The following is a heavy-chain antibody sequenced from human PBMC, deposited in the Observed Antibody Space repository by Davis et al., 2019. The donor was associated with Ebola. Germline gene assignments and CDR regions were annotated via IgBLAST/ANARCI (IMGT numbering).Heavy chain of an antibody. CDR3: TTGGYCSSTSCSIGWYYYYYMDV. V-gene: IGHV3-21*01. Sequence: GESLKISCAASGFTFSSYSMNWVRQAPGKGLEWVSSISSSSSYIYYADSVKGRFTISRDNAKNSLYLQMNSLRAEDTAVYYCTTGGYCSSTSCSIGWYYYYYMDVWGKGTTVTVSS. D-gene: IGHD2-2*01. CDR1: GFTFSSYS. CDR2: ISSSSSYI. J-gene: IGHJ6*03.